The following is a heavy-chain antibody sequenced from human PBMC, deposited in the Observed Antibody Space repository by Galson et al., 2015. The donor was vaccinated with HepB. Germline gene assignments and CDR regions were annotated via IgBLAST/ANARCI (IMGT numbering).Heavy chain of an antibody. Sequence: SLRLSCAASGFTFSSYGMHWVRQAPGKGLEWVAVISYDGSNKYCADSVKGRFTISRDNSKNTLYLQMNSLRAEDTAVYYCAKDTSPVGFLEWLFTTLDYWGQGTLVTVSS. J-gene: IGHJ4*02. CDR3: AKDTSPVGFLEWLFTTLDY. CDR2: ISYDGSNK. V-gene: IGHV3-30*18. D-gene: IGHD3-3*02. CDR1: GFTFSSYG.